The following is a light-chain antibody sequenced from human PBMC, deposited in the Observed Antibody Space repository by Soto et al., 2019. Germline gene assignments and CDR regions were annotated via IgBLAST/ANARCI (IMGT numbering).Light chain of an antibody. Sequence: DIQMTQSPSTMSASVGDRVTITCRASQSIDSWLAWYQQKPGKAPKFLMYKASNLESGVPSRFSGSGSETEFTLTISSLQPDDFAIYYCQHYKSYPWTFGQGIMVELK. V-gene: IGKV1-5*03. CDR3: QHYKSYPWT. CDR1: QSIDSW. CDR2: KAS. J-gene: IGKJ1*01.